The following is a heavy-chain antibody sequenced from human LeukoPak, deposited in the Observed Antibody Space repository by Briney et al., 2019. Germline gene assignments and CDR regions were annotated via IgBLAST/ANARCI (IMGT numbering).Heavy chain of an antibody. Sequence: SETLSLTCTVSGVSVSSGSYYWSWIRQPPGKGLEWIGYIYYSGSTNYNPSLKSRVPISVDTSKNQFSLKLSSVTAADTAVHYCARDRGGIVGATHWFDPWGQGTLVTVSS. CDR1: GVSVSSGSYY. J-gene: IGHJ5*02. V-gene: IGHV4-61*01. CDR2: IYYSGST. D-gene: IGHD1-26*01. CDR3: ARDRGGIVGATHWFDP.